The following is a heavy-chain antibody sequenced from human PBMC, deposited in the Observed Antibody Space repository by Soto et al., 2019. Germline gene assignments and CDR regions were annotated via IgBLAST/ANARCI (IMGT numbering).Heavy chain of an antibody. J-gene: IGHJ6*02. CDR2: MNPNSGNT. Sequence: ASVKVSCKASGYTFTSYDINWVRQATGQGLEWMGWMNPNSGNTGYAQKFQGRVTMTRNTSISTAYMELSSLRSEDTAVYYCARGRFSNYAGKDVGRVWGQGTMGTVFS. CDR3: ARGRFSNYAGKDVGRV. D-gene: IGHD4-4*01. V-gene: IGHV1-8*01. CDR1: GYTFTSYD.